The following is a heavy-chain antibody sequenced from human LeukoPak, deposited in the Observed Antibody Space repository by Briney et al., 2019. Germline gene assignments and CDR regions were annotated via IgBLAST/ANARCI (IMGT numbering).Heavy chain of an antibody. D-gene: IGHD5-24*01. CDR1: GGSISSYY. J-gene: IGHJ6*03. CDR2: IYSSGST. Sequence: NPSETLSLTCTVSGGSISSYYWSWIRQPPGKGLEWIGYIYSSGSTYYNPSLKSRVTISVDTSKNQFSLKLSSVTAADTAVYYCARRRDGYKYYYYYYMDVWGKGTTVTVSS. V-gene: IGHV4-4*09. CDR3: ARRRDGYKYYYYYYMDV.